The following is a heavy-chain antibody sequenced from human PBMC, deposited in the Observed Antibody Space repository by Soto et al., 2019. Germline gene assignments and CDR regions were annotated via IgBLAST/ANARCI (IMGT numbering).Heavy chain of an antibody. CDR3: ARDEGYCSSTSCYTGWFDP. V-gene: IGHV4-61*01. CDR2: IYYSGGT. CDR1: GGSVSSGSYY. J-gene: IGHJ5*02. Sequence: SETLSLTCTVSGGSVSSGSYYWSWIRQPPGKGLEWIGYIYYSGGTNYNPSLKSRVTISVDTSKNQFSLKLSSVTAADTAVYCCARDEGYCSSTSCYTGWFDPWGQGTLVTVSS. D-gene: IGHD2-2*02.